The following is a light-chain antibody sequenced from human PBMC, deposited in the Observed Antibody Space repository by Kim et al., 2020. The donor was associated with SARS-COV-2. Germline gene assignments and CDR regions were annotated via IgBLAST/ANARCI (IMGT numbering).Light chain of an antibody. CDR2: GAS. J-gene: IGKJ2*01. V-gene: IGKV3-15*01. CDR3: QQYSHWPPYT. Sequence: EVVMTQSPATLSVSPGERGTLSCRASQYIDTNLAWYQQKPGQAPRLLIYGASTRATDIPARFSGSGSGTEFTLIISSLQSEDFAVYYCQQYSHWPPYTFGQGTKLEI. CDR1: QYIDTN.